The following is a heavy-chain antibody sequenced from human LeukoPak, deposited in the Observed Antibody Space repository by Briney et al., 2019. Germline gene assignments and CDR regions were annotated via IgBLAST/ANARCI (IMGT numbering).Heavy chain of an antibody. CDR1: GYTFTGYC. D-gene: IGHD1-26*01. V-gene: IGHV1-8*02. CDR3: ASAIGTLGATDY. CDR2: MNPNSGNT. J-gene: IGHJ4*02. Sequence: ASVKVSCKASGYTFTGYCMHWVRQAPGQGLEWMGWMNPNSGNTGYAQKFQGRVTMTRNTSISTAYMELSSLRSEDTAVYYCASAIGTLGATDYWGQGTLVTVSS.